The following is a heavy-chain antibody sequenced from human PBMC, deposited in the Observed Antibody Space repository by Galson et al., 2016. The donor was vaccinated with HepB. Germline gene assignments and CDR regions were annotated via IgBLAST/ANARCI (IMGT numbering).Heavy chain of an antibody. CDR2: ISWDGGST. CDR3: AKDISYYGSGLDY. D-gene: IGHD3-10*01. CDR1: GFTFDDYT. J-gene: IGHJ4*02. Sequence: SLRLSCAASGFTFDDYTMHWVRQAPGNGLEWVSLISWDGGSTYYADSVKGRFTISRNNSKNSLYLQMNSLRTEDTALYYCAKDISYYGSGLDYWGQGTLVTVSS. V-gene: IGHV3-43*01.